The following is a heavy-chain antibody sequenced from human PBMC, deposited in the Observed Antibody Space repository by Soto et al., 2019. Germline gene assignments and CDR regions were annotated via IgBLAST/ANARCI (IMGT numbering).Heavy chain of an antibody. D-gene: IGHD2-15*01. J-gene: IGHJ4*02. Sequence: EVQLLESGGGLVQSGGSLRLSCAASGFTFRRYTMTWVRQAPGKGLEWVSGISASGGSTYYADSVKGRFTISRDNSKNTLYLQMNSLRAEDTAVYYCAKDLEEFCSGNSCLGFDYWGQGTLVTVSS. V-gene: IGHV3-23*01. CDR2: ISASGGST. CDR1: GFTFRRYT. CDR3: AKDLEEFCSGNSCLGFDY.